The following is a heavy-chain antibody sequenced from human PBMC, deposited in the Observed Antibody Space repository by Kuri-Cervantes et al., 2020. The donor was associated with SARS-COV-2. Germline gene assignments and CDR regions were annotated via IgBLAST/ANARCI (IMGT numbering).Heavy chain of an antibody. CDR2: IRYDGNIA. D-gene: IGHD3-10*01. J-gene: IGHJ4*02. CDR1: GFTFSSYA. V-gene: IGHV3-30*02. Sequence: GESLKISCAASGFTFSSYAMHWVRQAPGKGLEWVAFIRYDGNIAYYGDSVEGRFTISRDNSKNTVYLQLTGLRAEDMAVYYCAKDVDYYGSGSYYRGNFDYWGQGTLVTVSS. CDR3: AKDVDYYGSGSYYRGNFDY.